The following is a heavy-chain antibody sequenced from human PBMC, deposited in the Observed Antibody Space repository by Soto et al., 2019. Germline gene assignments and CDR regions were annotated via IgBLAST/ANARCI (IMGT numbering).Heavy chain of an antibody. D-gene: IGHD2-2*01. Sequence: ASVKVSCKASGYTFTSYAMHWVRQAPGQRLEWMGWINASNGNTKYSQKFQGRVTITRDTSASTAYMELSSLRSEDTAVYYCARDGECRPFDYWGQGTLVTVSS. J-gene: IGHJ4*02. CDR3: ARDGECRPFDY. CDR2: INASNGNT. CDR1: GYTFTSYA. V-gene: IGHV1-3*01.